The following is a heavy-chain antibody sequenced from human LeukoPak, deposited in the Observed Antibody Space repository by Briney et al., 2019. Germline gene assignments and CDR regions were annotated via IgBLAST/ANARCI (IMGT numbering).Heavy chain of an antibody. V-gene: IGHV3-21*01. CDR2: ISSSSSYI. D-gene: IGHD6-6*01. CDR1: GFTFSSYS. J-gene: IGHJ4*02. CDR3: ARRVGYSSSSAEGYFDY. Sequence: PGGSLRLSCAASGFTFSSYSMNWVRQAPGKGLEWVSSISSSSSYIYYADSVKGRFTISRDNAKNSLYLQMNSLRAEDTAVYYCARRVGYSSSSAEGYFDYWGQGTLVTASS.